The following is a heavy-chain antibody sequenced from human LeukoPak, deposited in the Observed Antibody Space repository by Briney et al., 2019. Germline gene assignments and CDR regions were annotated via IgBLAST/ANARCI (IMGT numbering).Heavy chain of an antibody. CDR3: ARYTDPGIAAAAPGFDP. D-gene: IGHD6-13*01. CDR2: IYPGDSDT. Sequence: KNGESLKISCKGSGYSFTSYWIGWVRQMPGKGLEWMGIIYPGDSDTRYSPSFQGQVTISADKSISTAYLQWSSLKASDTAMYYCARYTDPGIAAAAPGFDPWGQGTLVTVSS. J-gene: IGHJ5*02. CDR1: GYSFTSYW. V-gene: IGHV5-51*01.